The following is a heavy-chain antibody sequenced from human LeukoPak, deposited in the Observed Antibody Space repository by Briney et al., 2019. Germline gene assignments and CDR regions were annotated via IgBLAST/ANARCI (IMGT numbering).Heavy chain of an antibody. CDR3: AISRTIYFDY. V-gene: IGHV3-48*03. CDR1: GFTFSNYE. Sequence: PGGSLRLSCAASGFTFSNYEINWVRQAQGKGLEWISYISVTGLTISYSDSVKGRFTISRDNAKNSLYLQMNSLRAEDTALYYCAISRTIYFDYWGQGALVTVSS. CDR2: ISVTGLTI. J-gene: IGHJ4*02. D-gene: IGHD3-3*01.